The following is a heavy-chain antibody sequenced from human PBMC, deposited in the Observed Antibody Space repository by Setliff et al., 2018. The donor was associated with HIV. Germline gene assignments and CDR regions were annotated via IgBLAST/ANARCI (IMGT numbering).Heavy chain of an antibody. Sequence: GGSLRLSCEVSGVTLDTSDIHWVRQAPGMGFEWVSSFTGGFAYYADSVKGRFSISRDNAKKSLYLQMNSLRVEDTALYYCARVKYDSSGYLSYMDVWGKGTTVTVSS. J-gene: IGHJ6*03. D-gene: IGHD3-22*01. CDR2: FTGGFA. CDR1: GVTLDTSD. CDR3: ARVKYDSSGYLSYMDV. V-gene: IGHV3-20*04.